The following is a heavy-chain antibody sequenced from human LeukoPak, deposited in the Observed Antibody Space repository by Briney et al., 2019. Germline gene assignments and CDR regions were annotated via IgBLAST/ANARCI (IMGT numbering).Heavy chain of an antibody. CDR3: ASPGDYDYVWGFSIGN. Sequence: GESLKISCKGSGYSFTSYWIGWVRQMPGKGLEWMGIIYPGDSDTRYSPSFQGQVTISADKSISTAYLQWSSLKASDTAMYYCASPGDYDYVWGFSIGNWGQGTLVTVSS. D-gene: IGHD3-16*01. CDR1: GYSFTSYW. J-gene: IGHJ4*02. CDR2: IYPGDSDT. V-gene: IGHV5-51*01.